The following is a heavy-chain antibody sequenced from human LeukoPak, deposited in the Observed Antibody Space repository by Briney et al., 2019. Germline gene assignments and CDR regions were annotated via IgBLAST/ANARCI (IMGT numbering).Heavy chain of an antibody. CDR2: IIPILGIA. CDR3: AVYYTRPSLVWYIDL. V-gene: IGHV1-69*02. CDR1: VGTFSSYT. D-gene: IGHD1-26*01. J-gene: IGHJ2*01. Sequence: SVKVSCKASVGTFSSYTISWVRQAPGQGLEWMGRIIPILGIANYAQKFQGRVTITADKSTSTAYMELSSLRSEDTAVYYCAVYYTRPSLVWYIDLSGRGTLVTVSS.